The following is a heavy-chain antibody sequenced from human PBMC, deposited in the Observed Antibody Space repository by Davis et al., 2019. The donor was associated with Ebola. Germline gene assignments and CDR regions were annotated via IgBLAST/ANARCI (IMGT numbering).Heavy chain of an antibody. Sequence: GESLKISCAASGFTFSSYWMSWVRQAPGKGLEWVANIKQDGSEKYYVDSVKGRFTISRDNAKNSLYLQMNSLRAEDTAVYYCARGYSTSSGAFDIWGQGTMLIVSS. CDR2: IKQDGSEK. V-gene: IGHV3-7*01. CDR3: ARGYSTSSGAFDI. CDR1: GFTFSSYW. D-gene: IGHD6-6*01. J-gene: IGHJ3*02.